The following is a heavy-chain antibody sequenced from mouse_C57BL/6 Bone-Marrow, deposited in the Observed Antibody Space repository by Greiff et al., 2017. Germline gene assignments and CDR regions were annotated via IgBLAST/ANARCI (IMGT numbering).Heavy chain of an antibody. CDR1: GYTFTDYE. CDR2: IDPETGGT. J-gene: IGHJ4*01. V-gene: IGHV1-15*01. CDR3: TRLGGGDY. Sequence: QVQLKQSGAELVRPGASVTLSCKASGYTFTDYEMHWVKQTPVHGLEWIGAIDPETGGTAYNQKFKGKAILTADKSSSTAYMELRSLTSEDSAVSYWTRLGGGDYWGQGTSVTVSS.